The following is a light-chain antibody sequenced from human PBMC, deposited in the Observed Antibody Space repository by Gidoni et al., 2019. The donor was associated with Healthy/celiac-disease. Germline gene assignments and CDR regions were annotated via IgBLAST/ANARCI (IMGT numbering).Light chain of an antibody. CDR2: AAS. Sequence: DIQMTQSPSSLSASVGDRVTINCRASQIISSYLNWYQQKPGKAPKLLIYAASSLQSGVPPRFSGSGSGTDFTLTISSLQPEDFATYYCQQSYSTRPWTFGQGTKLEIK. CDR1: QIISSY. J-gene: IGKJ2*02. CDR3: QQSYSTRPWT. V-gene: IGKV1-39*01.